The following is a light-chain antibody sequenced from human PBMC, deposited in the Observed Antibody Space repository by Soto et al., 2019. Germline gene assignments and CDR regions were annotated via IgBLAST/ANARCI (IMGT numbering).Light chain of an antibody. V-gene: IGKV3-20*01. CDR1: QSVISNY. CDR3: QQYANTPLT. Sequence: EIVLRQSPDTLSLSPGERAILSCRVSQSVISNYLAWYQLTPGQAPRLLIYGASSRATGIPDRFSGSGSGTDFSLTITRLGPEDFAVYYCQQYANTPLTFGQGTKVEIK. J-gene: IGKJ1*01. CDR2: GAS.